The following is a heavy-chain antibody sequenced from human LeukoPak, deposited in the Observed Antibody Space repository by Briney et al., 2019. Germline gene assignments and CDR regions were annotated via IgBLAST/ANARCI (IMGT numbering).Heavy chain of an antibody. J-gene: IGHJ4*02. CDR2: ISSSSSYI. CDR1: GFTFSSYS. CDR3: ARDRPGVATNSSYFDC. Sequence: KSGGSLRLSCAASGFTFSSYSMNWVRQAPGKGLEWVSSISSSSSYIYYADSVKGRFTISRDNAKNSLYLQMNSLRAEDTAVYYCARDRPGVATNSSYFDCWGQGTLVTVSS. D-gene: IGHD5-12*01. V-gene: IGHV3-21*01.